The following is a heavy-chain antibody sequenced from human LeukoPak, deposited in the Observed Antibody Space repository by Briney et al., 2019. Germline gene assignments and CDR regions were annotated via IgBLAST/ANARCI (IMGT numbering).Heavy chain of an antibody. J-gene: IGHJ4*02. CDR1: GYTFTSYY. CDR2: SNPSGGST. V-gene: IGHV1-46*01. Sequence: ASVNVSCKASGYTFTSYYIHWVRQAPGQGLEWMGISNPSGGSTRYAQRLQGRVTMTSDTSTSTVYLELSSLRSEDTAVYYCTREASDGDFDYWGQGTLVTVSS. D-gene: IGHD4-17*01. CDR3: TREASDGDFDY.